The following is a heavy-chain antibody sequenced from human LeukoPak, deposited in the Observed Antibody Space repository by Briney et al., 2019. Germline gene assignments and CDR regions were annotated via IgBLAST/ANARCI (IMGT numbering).Heavy chain of an antibody. CDR1: GGSFSGYY. CDR3: ARGHYYDSSGYFPHFDY. J-gene: IGHJ4*02. D-gene: IGHD3-22*01. CDR2: INHSGST. Sequence: SETLSLTCAVYGGSFSGYYWSWIRQPPGKGLEWIGEINHSGSTNYNPPLKSRVTISVDTSKNQFSLKLSSVTAADTAVYYCARGHYYDSSGYFPHFDYWGQGTLDTVSS. V-gene: IGHV4-34*01.